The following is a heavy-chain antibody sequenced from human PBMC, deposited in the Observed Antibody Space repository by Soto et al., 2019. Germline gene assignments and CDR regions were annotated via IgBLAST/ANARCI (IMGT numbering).Heavy chain of an antibody. CDR3: ARGLPLDKTYAGWFDP. V-gene: IGHV1-69*02. D-gene: IGHD2-2*01. CDR2: IIPILGIA. J-gene: IGHJ5*02. Sequence: ASVKVSCKASGGTFSSYTISWVRQAPGQGLEWMGRIIPILGIANYAQKFQGRVTITADKSTSTAYMELSSLRSEDTAVYYCARGLPLDKTYAGWFDPWGQGTLVTVSS. CDR1: GGTFSSYT.